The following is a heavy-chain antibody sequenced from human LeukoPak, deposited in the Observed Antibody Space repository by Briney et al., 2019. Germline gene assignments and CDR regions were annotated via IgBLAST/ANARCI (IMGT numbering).Heavy chain of an antibody. CDR1: GFTFSTYW. CDR2: LNGDGSTT. D-gene: IGHD5-12*01. J-gene: IGHJ3*02. Sequence: PGGSLRLSCAASGFTFSTYWMHWFRQAPGKGLVWVSRLNGDGSTTSYADSVKGRFTISRDNAKNTLYLQMNSLRAEDTAVYYCAKSRGYSGYPDAFDIWGQGTMVTVSS. CDR3: AKSRGYSGYPDAFDI. V-gene: IGHV3-74*01.